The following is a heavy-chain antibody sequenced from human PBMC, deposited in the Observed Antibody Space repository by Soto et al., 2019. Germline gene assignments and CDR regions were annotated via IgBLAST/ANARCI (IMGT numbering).Heavy chain of an antibody. CDR1: TGSIFSHSYY. CDR3: ARRYAPRYSSGNNHFDL. J-gene: IGHJ4*02. CDR2: INHSGSP. Sequence: SETLSLTCNVSTGSIFSHSYYWAWIRQPPGKGLEWIGTINHSGSPYHNPSLKSRVTISVGSSKNQFSLTLTSVTVADTAVYYCARRYAPRYSSGNNHFDLWGQGTLVTVSS. D-gene: IGHD6-19*01. V-gene: IGHV4-39*01.